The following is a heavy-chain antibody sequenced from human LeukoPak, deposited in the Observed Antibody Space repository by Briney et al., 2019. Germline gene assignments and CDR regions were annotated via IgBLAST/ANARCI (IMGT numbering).Heavy chain of an antibody. CDR3: VIRPPFPTVRGIAVDF. Sequence: PGRSLRLSCAASGFTFDDYAMHWVRQAPGKGLEWVSGISWNSGSIGYADSVKGRFTISRDNYKNTLYLQMNSLRVDDTAVYYCVIRPPFPTVRGIAVDFWGQGALVTVSS. D-gene: IGHD3-10*01. CDR1: GFTFDDYA. V-gene: IGHV3-9*01. CDR2: ISWNSGSI. J-gene: IGHJ4*02.